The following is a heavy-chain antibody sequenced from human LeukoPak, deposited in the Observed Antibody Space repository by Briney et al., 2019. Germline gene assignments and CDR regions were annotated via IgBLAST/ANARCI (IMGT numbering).Heavy chain of an antibody. CDR3: ARRLWFGVHYYDSSGYRNWFDP. CDR1: GGSFSGYY. V-gene: IGHV4-34*01. D-gene: IGHD3-22*01. CDR2: INHSGST. Sequence: PSETLSLTCAVYGGSFSGYYWSWIRQPPGKGLEWIGEINHSGSTNYNPSLKSRVTISVDTSKNQFSLKLSSVTAADTAVYYCARRLWFGVHYYDSSGYRNWFDPWGQGTLVTVSS. J-gene: IGHJ5*02.